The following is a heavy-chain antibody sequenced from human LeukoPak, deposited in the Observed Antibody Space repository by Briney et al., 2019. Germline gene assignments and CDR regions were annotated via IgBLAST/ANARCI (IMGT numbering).Heavy chain of an antibody. D-gene: IGHD2-15*01. CDR2: MNPNSGNT. CDR1: GGTFSSYA. J-gene: IGHJ6*02. CDR3: AREGRGIYGMDV. Sequence: GASVKVSCKASGGTFSSYAISWVRQATGQGLEWMGWMNPNSGNTGYAQKFQGRVTMTRNTSISTAYMELSSLRSEDTAVYYCAREGRGIYGMDVWGQGTTVTVSS. V-gene: IGHV1-8*02.